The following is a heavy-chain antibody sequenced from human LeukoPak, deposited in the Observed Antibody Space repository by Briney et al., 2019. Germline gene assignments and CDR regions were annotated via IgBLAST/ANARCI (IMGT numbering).Heavy chain of an antibody. CDR1: GGTFSSYA. CDR3: ARDTSPLRYFDWLLYGEPFYYFDY. V-gene: IGHV1-69*01. Sequence: SVKVSCRASGGTFSSYAISWVRQAPGQGLEWMGGIIPIFGTANYAQKFQGRVTITADESTSTAYMELRSLRSDDTAVYYCARDTSPLRYFDWLLYGEPFYYFDYWGQGTLVTVPS. D-gene: IGHD3-9*01. J-gene: IGHJ4*02. CDR2: IIPIFGTA.